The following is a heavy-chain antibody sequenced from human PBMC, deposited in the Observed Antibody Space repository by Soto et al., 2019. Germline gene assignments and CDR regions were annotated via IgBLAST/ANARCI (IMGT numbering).Heavy chain of an antibody. V-gene: IGHV4-59*01. Sequence: PSETLSLTCTVSGGSIISFYWSWIRQPPGKGLEWIGYISYSGNTNYNPSLKSRVTISEGTSKNQFSLRLRSVTAADTAVYYCARDSGITGTFDYWGQGTLVTVSS. D-gene: IGHD1-20*01. CDR1: GGSIISFY. CDR2: ISYSGNT. CDR3: ARDSGITGTFDY. J-gene: IGHJ4*02.